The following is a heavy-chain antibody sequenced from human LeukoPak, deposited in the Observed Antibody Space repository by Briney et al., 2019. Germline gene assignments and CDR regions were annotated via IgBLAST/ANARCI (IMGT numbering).Heavy chain of an antibody. CDR1: GGSINSYY. V-gene: IGHV4-59*01. J-gene: IGHJ3*02. Sequence: SETLSLTCTVSGGSINSYYWSWIRQPPGKGLEWIGDVYYSGSTNYNPSLKSRVTISVDTSKNQFSVKLSSVAAADTAVYYCARRSKAAAGGAFDIWGQGTMVTVSS. CDR2: VYYSGST. D-gene: IGHD6-13*01. CDR3: ARRSKAAAGGAFDI.